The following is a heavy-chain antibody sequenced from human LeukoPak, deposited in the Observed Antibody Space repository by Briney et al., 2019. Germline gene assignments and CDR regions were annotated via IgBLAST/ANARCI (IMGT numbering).Heavy chain of an antibody. CDR3: AADLLRFLEYGMDV. CDR2: IAVGSGNT. V-gene: IGHV1-58*02. J-gene: IGHJ6*02. CDR1: GFTFTSSA. Sequence: ASVKVSCKASGFTFTSSAMQWVRQARGQRLEWIGWIAVGSGNTNYAQKFQERVTITRDMSTSTAYMELSSLRSEDTAVYYCAADLLRFLEYGMDVWGQGTTVTVSS. D-gene: IGHD3-3*01.